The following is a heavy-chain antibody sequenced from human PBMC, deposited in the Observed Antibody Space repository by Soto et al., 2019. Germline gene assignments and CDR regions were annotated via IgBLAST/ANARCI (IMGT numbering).Heavy chain of an antibody. CDR3: ARGPYYYDSSGYFDY. Sequence: SETLSLTCTVSGGSISSGGYYWSWIRQHPGKGLEWIGYIYYSGSTYYNPSLKSRVTISVDTSKNQFSLKLSSVTAADTAVYYCARGPYYYDSSGYFDYWGQGTLVTVSS. V-gene: IGHV4-31*03. CDR1: GGSISSGGYY. CDR2: IYYSGST. D-gene: IGHD3-22*01. J-gene: IGHJ4*02.